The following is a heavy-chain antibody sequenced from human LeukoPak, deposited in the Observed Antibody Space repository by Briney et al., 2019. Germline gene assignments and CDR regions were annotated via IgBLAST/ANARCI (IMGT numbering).Heavy chain of an antibody. V-gene: IGHV3-74*01. CDR1: GFTFSSYW. J-gene: IGHJ4*02. Sequence: GGSLRLSCAASGFTFSSYWMHWVRQAPGKGLMWVSRINSDGSSTSYADSVKGRFTISRDNAKNSLYLQMNSLRAEDTAVYYCARAYYYDSSGYYYWGQGTLVTVSS. D-gene: IGHD3-22*01. CDR2: INSDGSST. CDR3: ARAYYYDSSGYYY.